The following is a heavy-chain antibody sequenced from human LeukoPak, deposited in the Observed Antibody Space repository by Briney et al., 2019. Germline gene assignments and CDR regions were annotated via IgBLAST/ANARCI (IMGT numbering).Heavy chain of an antibody. J-gene: IGHJ5*02. CDR2: ISSSGSTI. CDR1: GFTFSSYE. V-gene: IGHV3-48*03. Sequence: GGSLRLSCAASGFTFSSYEMNWVRQAPGKGLEWVSYISSSGSTIYYADSVKGRFTISRDNANDSLYLQMNSLRAEDTAVYYCVRDRNGGCFDPWGQGTLVTVSS. CDR3: VRDRNGGCFDP. D-gene: IGHD2-8*01.